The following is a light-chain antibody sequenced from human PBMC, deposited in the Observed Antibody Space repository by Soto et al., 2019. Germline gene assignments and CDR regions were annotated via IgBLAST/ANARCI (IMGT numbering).Light chain of an antibody. CDR3: CSYTSSSTYV. V-gene: IGLV2-14*01. CDR1: GSDVGAYNY. CDR2: DVV. J-gene: IGLJ1*01. Sequence: QSVLTQPASVSGSPGQSITISCTGTGSDVGAYNYVSWYQQCPGKAPKLIIYDVVNRPSGVSNRFSGSKSGNTAALIIFGXQAEDEADYYCCSYTSSSTYVFGTGTKLTVL.